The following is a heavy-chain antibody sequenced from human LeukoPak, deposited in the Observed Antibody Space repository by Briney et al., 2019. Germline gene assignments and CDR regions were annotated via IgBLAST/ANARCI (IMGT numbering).Heavy chain of an antibody. CDR1: GFTVSSNY. V-gene: IGHV3-53*01. J-gene: IGHJ4*02. CDR3: ARDLLTGYYDSSGYYDY. D-gene: IGHD3-22*01. Sequence: PGGSLRLSCAASGFTVSSNYMSWVRQAPGKGLEWVSVIYSGGSTYYADSVKGRFTISRDNSKNTLYLQMNSLRAEDTAVYYCARDLLTGYYDSSGYYDYWGQGTLVTVSS. CDR2: IYSGGST.